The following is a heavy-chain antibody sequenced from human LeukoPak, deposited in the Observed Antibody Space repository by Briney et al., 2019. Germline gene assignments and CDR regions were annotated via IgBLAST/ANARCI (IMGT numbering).Heavy chain of an antibody. J-gene: IGHJ6*02. CDR1: GFTFSSYG. CDR2: ISYDGSNK. CDR3: AGSRRHYYYYGMDV. Sequence: GRSLRLSCAASGFTFSSYGMHWVRQAPGKGLEWVAVISYDGSNKYYADSVKGRFTISRDNSKNTLYLQMNSLRAEDTAVYYCAGSRRHYYYYGMDVWGQGTTVTVSS. V-gene: IGHV3-30*19.